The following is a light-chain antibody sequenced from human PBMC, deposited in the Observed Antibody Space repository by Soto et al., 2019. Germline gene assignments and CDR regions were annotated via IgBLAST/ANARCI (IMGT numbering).Light chain of an antibody. CDR1: QSVSSNY. J-gene: IGKJ1*01. CDR3: QQYGSLSWT. Sequence: DIVLTHSPGTLSLSPWEIATLSFRASQSVSSNYLAWYQQKPGQAPRLLIYGASTRATGVPDRFSGSGSGTDFTLTISRLEPEDFAVYHCQQYGSLSWTFGQGTKVDI. CDR2: GAS. V-gene: IGKV3-20*01.